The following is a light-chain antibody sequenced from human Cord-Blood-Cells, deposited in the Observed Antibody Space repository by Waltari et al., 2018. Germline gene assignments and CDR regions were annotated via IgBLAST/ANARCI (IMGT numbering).Light chain of an antibody. J-gene: IGLJ3*02. CDR1: SSNIGRTN. V-gene: IGLV1-44*01. CDR3: AAWDDSLNGWV. CDR2: SNN. Sequence: QSVLTQPPSASGTPGQRVTISCSGSSSNIGRTNVNSYQQLPGTAPKLLIYSNNQRPSGVPDRFSGSKSGTSASLAISGLQSEDEADYYCAAWDDSLNGWVFGGGTKLTVL.